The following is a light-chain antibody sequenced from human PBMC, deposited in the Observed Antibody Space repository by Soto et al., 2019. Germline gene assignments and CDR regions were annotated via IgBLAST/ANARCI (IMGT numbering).Light chain of an antibody. V-gene: IGKV1-5*01. CDR3: QQYNGLIT. Sequence: DIKMTQSPSTLAASVGDRVTITCRASQSISGWLAWYQQKPGKAPKLLIYDASSLESGVPSRFSGSGSGTDFTLTISSLQPDDFATYYCQQYNGLITFGQGTRLEI. CDR2: DAS. J-gene: IGKJ5*01. CDR1: QSISGW.